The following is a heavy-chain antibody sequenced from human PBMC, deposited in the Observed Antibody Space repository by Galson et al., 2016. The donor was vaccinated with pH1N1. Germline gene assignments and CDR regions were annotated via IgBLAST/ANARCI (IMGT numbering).Heavy chain of an antibody. J-gene: IGHJ2*01. CDR1: GYTLTSYD. CDR3: ARGRVYWYFDL. V-gene: IGHV1-8*01. CDR2: MNPNNGNA. Sequence: SVKVSCKASGYTLTSYDINWVRQATGQGLEWMGWMNPNNGNADYAPKFQGRVTLTRNASINTAYMELSRLTSEDTAVYYCARGRVYWYFDLWGRGTPVIVSS.